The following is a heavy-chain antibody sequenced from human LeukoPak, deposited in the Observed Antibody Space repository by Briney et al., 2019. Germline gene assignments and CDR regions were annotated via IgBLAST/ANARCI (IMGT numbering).Heavy chain of an antibody. CDR2: IYYSGST. D-gene: IGHD4-17*01. J-gene: IGHJ5*02. V-gene: IGHV4-59*01. Sequence: SETLSLTCTVSGGSISSYYWSWLRQPPGKGLEWIGYIYYSGSTNYNPSLTSRVTISVDTSKNQFSLKLSSVTAADTAVYYCARDSTGVTTVTSNWFDPWGQGTLVTVSS. CDR1: GGSISSYY. CDR3: ARDSTGVTTVTSNWFDP.